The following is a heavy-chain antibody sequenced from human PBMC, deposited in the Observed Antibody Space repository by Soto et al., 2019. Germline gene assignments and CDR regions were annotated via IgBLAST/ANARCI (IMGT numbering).Heavy chain of an antibody. D-gene: IGHD6-13*01. CDR2: ISYDGSNK. J-gene: IGHJ5*02. Sequence: GGSLRLSCAASGFTFSSYGMHWVRQAPGKGLEWVAVISYDGSNKYYADSVKGRFTISRDNSKNTLYLQMNSLRAEDTAVYYCAKDLRPTIAAAERHTPDPWGQGNLVTVSS. CDR3: AKDLRPTIAAAERHTPDP. V-gene: IGHV3-30*18. CDR1: GFTFSSYG.